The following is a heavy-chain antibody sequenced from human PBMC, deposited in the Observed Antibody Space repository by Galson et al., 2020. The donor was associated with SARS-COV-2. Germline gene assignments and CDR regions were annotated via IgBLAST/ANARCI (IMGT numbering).Heavy chain of an antibody. CDR3: ARVGYAILWYFDL. Sequence: GGSLRLSCAASGFTFSSYWMSWVRQAPGKGLEWVANIKQDGSEKYYVDSVKGRFTISRDNAKNSLYLQMNSLRAEDTAVYYCARVGYAILWYFDLWGRGTLVTVSS. CDR1: GFTFSSYW. D-gene: IGHD2-8*01. V-gene: IGHV3-7*04. J-gene: IGHJ2*01. CDR2: IKQDGSEK.